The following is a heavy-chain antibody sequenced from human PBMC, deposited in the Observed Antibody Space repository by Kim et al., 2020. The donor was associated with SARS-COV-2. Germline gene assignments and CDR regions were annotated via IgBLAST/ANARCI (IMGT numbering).Heavy chain of an antibody. CDR2: IIPILGIA. Sequence: SVKVSCKASGGTFSSYAISWVRHAPGQGLEWMGRIIPILGIANYAQKFQGRVTITADKSTSTAYMELSSLRSEDTAVYYCARGTYYYDSSGYYRFDYWGQGTLVTVSS. D-gene: IGHD3-22*01. CDR1: GGTFSSYA. V-gene: IGHV1-69*04. J-gene: IGHJ4*02. CDR3: ARGTYYYDSSGYYRFDY.